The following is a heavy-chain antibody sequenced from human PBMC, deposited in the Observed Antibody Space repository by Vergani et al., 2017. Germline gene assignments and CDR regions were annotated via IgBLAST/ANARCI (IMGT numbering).Heavy chain of an antibody. V-gene: IGHV1-69*01. Sequence: QVQLVQSGAEVKKPGSSVKVSCKASGGTFSSYAISWVRQAPGQGLEWMGGIIPIFGTANYAQKFQGRVTSTADESTSTTYMELSSLRSEDTAVYYCARXNGYYDFWSGAPNWFDPWGQGTLVTVSS. CDR1: GGTFSSYA. CDR2: IIPIFGTA. J-gene: IGHJ5*02. D-gene: IGHD3-3*01. CDR3: ARXNGYYDFWSGAPNWFDP.